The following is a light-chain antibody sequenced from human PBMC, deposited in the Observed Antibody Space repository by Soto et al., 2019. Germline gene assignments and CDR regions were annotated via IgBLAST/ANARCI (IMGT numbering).Light chain of an antibody. J-gene: IGLJ2*01. CDR3: CSYAAGASVV. CDR2: EDI. V-gene: IGLV2-23*01. CDR1: ISDVGRYNL. Sequence: QSVLTQPASVSGSPGQSITISCTGTISDVGRYNLVSWYQQHPDKAPKLIIYEDIERPSGVSHRFSGSTSGNTASLTISGLQTEDEAKYFCCSYAAGASVVFGGRTKVTVL.